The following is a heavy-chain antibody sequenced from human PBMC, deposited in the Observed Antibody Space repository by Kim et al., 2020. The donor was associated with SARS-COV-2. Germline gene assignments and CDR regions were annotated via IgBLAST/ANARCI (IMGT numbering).Heavy chain of an antibody. CDR3: SCPTRTRFTDFYYYGL. CDR1: GFTFSNVS. Sequence: GGSLRLSCAASGFTFSNVSMNWVRQAPGKGLEWVAPINSSSSDMYTDYSVNGRCTITIYRAESTHNLHLNSHRPKTTDVSLYSCPTRTRFTDFYYYGL. J-gene: IGHJ6*01. D-gene: IGHD2-21*01. V-gene: IGHV3-21*01. CDR2: INSSSSDM.